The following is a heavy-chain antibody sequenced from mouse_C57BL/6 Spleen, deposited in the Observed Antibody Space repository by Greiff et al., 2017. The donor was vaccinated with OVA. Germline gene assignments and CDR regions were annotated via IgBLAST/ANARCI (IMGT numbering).Heavy chain of an antibody. V-gene: IGHV1-69*01. Sequence: QVQLQQPGAELVMPGASVKLSCKASGYTFTRYWMHWVKQRPGQGLEWSGEIDPSDSYTNYNQKFKGKSTLTVDKSSSTAYMQLSSLTSEDSAVYYCARSISLDAMDYWGQGTSVTVSS. CDR1: GYTFTRYW. CDR2: IDPSDSYT. CDR3: ARSISLDAMDY. J-gene: IGHJ4*01.